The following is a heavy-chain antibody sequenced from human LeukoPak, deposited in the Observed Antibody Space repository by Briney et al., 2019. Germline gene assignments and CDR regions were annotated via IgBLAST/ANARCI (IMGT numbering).Heavy chain of an antibody. J-gene: IGHJ2*01. D-gene: IGHD6-13*01. CDR3: ARDWVAAAGTTPDWYFDL. CDR1: GGSISSGGYY. CDR2: IHYSGST. V-gene: IGHV4-31*03. Sequence: SQTLSLTCTVSGGSISSGGYYWSWIRQHPGKGLEWIGYIHYSGSTYYNPSLKSRVTISVDTSKNQFSLKLSSVTAADTAVYYCARDWVAAAGTTPDWYFDLWGRGTLVTVSS.